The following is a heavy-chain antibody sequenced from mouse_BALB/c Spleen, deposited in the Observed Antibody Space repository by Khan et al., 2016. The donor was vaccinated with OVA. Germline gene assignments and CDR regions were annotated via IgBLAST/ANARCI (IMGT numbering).Heavy chain of an antibody. Sequence: EVQLQESGPGLVKPSQSLSLTCTVTGHSITSDYAWNWIRQFPGNKLEWMGYISHSGSTSYTPSLKSRISTTRDTSKNPFFLQLNSVTTEDTATYYCTRGRAYWGQGTLVTVSA. CDR3: TRGRAY. D-gene: IGHD3-3*01. CDR2: ISHSGST. CDR1: GHSITSDYA. V-gene: IGHV3-2*02. J-gene: IGHJ3*01.